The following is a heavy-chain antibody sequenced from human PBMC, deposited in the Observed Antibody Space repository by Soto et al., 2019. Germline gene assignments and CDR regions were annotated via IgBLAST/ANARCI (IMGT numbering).Heavy chain of an antibody. CDR3: ARERNDILAGFDP. CDR2: IIPIFGTA. CDR1: GGTFSSYA. D-gene: IGHD3-9*01. V-gene: IGHV1-69*13. J-gene: IGHJ5*02. Sequence: SVKVSCKASGGTFSSYAISWVRQAPGQGLEWMGGIIPIFGTANYAQKFQGRVTITADESTSTAYMELSSLRSEDTAVYYCARERNDILAGFDPWGQGTLVTVSS.